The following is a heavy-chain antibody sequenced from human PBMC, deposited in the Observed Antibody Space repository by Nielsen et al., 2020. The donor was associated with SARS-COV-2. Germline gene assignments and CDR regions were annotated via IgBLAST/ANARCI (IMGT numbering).Heavy chain of an antibody. V-gene: IGHV3-11*04. CDR1: GFTFSDYY. CDR2: ISSSGSTI. D-gene: IGHD5-18*01. Sequence: GESLKISCAASGFTFSDYYMSWIRQAPGKGLEWVSYISSSGSTIYYADSVKGRFTISRDNAKNSLYLQMNSLRAEDTAVYYCARKIQPYYYYMDVWGKGTTVTVSS. J-gene: IGHJ6*03. CDR3: ARKIQPYYYYMDV.